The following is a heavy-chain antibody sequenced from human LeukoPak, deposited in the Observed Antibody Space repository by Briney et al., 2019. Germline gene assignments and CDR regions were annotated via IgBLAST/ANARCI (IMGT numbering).Heavy chain of an antibody. J-gene: IGHJ4*02. CDR1: GFTFSDSY. V-gene: IGHV3-11*04. CDR2: ISGSGHDI. D-gene: IGHD3-22*01. CDR3: AKDDYYDSRGHFGVPLN. Sequence: GGSLRLSCAASGFTFSDSYMTWVRQAPGKGVEWVAYISGSGHDINYSDSVKGRFTISRDNAKNSLYLQMSSLRVEDTAVYYCAKDDYYDSRGHFGVPLNWGQGTLVTVSS.